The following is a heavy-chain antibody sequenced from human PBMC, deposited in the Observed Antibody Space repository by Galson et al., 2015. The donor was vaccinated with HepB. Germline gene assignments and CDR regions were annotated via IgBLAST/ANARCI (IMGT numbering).Heavy chain of an antibody. D-gene: IGHD2-15*01. Sequence: SLRLSCAASGFTFSSYAMHWVRQAPGKGLEWVAVISYDGSNKYYADSVKGRFTISRDNSKNTLYLQMNSLRAEDTAVYYCARDRSGALGYCSGGSCYSATVGVTYDYWGQGTLVTVSS. CDR3: ARDRSGALGYCSGGSCYSATVGVTYDY. J-gene: IGHJ4*02. CDR2: ISYDGSNK. CDR1: GFTFSSYA. V-gene: IGHV3-30*04.